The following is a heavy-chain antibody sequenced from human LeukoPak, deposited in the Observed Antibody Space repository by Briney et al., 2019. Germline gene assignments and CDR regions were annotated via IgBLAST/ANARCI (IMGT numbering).Heavy chain of an antibody. Sequence: PGGSLRLSCAASGFTFSSFAVSWVRQAPGEGLEWVSSMSGSGGMTYSADSVKGRFTPSRDNSKDTLYLQMNNLRVEDTAIYYCAKGPFFYYDASSYNYFDSWGQGTLVTVSS. CDR1: GFTFSSFA. J-gene: IGHJ4*02. D-gene: IGHD3-22*01. CDR2: MSGSGGMT. CDR3: AKGPFFYYDASSYNYFDS. V-gene: IGHV3-23*01.